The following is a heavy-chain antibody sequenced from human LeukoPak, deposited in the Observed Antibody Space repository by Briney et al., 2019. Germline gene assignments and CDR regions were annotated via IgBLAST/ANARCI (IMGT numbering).Heavy chain of an antibody. CDR2: IHYSGST. CDR1: GGSISSYY. V-gene: IGHV4-59*01. Sequence: PSETLSLTCTVSGGSISSYYWSWIRQPPGKGLEWIGYIHYSGSTNYNPSLKSRVTISVDTSKNQFSLKLSSVTAADTAVYYCARASGYYSDFDYWGQGTLVTVSS. CDR3: ARASGYYSDFDY. J-gene: IGHJ4*02. D-gene: IGHD3-22*01.